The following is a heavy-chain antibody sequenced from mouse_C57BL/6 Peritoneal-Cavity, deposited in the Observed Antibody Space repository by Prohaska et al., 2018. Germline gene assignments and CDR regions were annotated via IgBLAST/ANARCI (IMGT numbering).Heavy chain of an antibody. CDR3: ARGTGHAY. J-gene: IGHJ3*01. CDR2: INPNNGGT. D-gene: IGHD4-1*01. V-gene: IGHV1-26*01. Sequence: HGKSLEWIGDINPNNGGTSYNQKFKGKATLTVDKSSSTAYMELRSLTSEDSAVYYCARGTGHAYWGQGTLVTVSA.